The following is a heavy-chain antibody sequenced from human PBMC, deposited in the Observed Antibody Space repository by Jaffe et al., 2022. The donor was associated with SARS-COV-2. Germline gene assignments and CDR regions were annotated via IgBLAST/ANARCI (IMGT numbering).Heavy chain of an antibody. J-gene: IGHJ5*02. Sequence: QLHESGPGLVKPSETLSLTCTVSGGSISTTSYFWGWIRQPPGKGLDWIGTIYYRGSTYYSPSLKSRVTISVDTSKNQFSLKLSSVTAADTAVYYCAAVNIVDTIGVFNWFDPWGQGTLVTISS. V-gene: IGHV4-39*01. CDR3: AAVNIVDTIGVFNWFDP. CDR2: IYYRGST. CDR1: GGSISTTSYF. D-gene: IGHD5-12*01.